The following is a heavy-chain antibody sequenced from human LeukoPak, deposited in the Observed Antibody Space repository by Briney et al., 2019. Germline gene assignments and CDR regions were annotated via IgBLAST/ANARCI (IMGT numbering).Heavy chain of an antibody. CDR3: ARAGDSSDYGDY. D-gene: IGHD3-22*01. V-gene: IGHV4-34*01. CDR1: GGSFSGYY. J-gene: IGHJ4*02. Sequence: SETLSLTCAIYGGSFSGYYWSWIRQPPGRGLEWIGDINRSGSTTYNPSLKTRVTMSVDTSRNQFSLRLSSVTAADTAVYYCARAGDSSDYGDYWSQGTLVTVSS. CDR2: INRSGST.